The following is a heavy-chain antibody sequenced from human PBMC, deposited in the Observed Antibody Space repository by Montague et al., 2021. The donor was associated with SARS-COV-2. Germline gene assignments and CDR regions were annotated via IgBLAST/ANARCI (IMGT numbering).Heavy chain of an antibody. Sequence: SLSLTCAVSGGSISSGTYSWSWIRQPPGEGLEWIGYIYHSGDTYYNPSLKSRVTISVDRSKNQFSLRLSSVTAADTAVYYCARGGGYSDLHYFDYWGQGTLVTVSS. CDR3: ARGGGYSDLHYFDY. J-gene: IGHJ4*02. CDR1: GGSISSGTYS. CDR2: IYHSGDT. D-gene: IGHD4-17*01. V-gene: IGHV4-30-2*01.